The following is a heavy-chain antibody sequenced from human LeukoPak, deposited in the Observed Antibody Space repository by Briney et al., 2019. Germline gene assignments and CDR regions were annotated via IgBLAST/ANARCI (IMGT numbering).Heavy chain of an antibody. CDR1: GGSISSSSYY. V-gene: IGHV4-39*07. D-gene: IGHD4-11*01. CDR2: IYHSGST. Sequence: SETLSLTCTVSGGSISSSSYYWGWIRQPPGKGLEWIGSIYHSGSTYYTPSLKSRVTISVDKSKNHFSLKLNSVTAADTALYYCASETDYSHPNWFDPWGQGTLVTVSS. J-gene: IGHJ5*02. CDR3: ASETDYSHPNWFDP.